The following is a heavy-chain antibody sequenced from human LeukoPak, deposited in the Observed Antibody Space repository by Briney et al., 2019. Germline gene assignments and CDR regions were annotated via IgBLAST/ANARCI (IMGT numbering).Heavy chain of an antibody. D-gene: IGHD6-13*01. CDR1: GASFSSSTYY. J-gene: IGHJ4*02. Sequence: SENLSLTCTASGASFSSSTYYWGWIRQPPGKGREWLGSIYYSGSTYYNPVLKSRVTMCVDSSKNQFSLKLSSLSAADTAVYYCARHAGGISATGTRPFDYWGQGTLVTVSS. V-gene: IGHV4-39*01. CDR3: ARHAGGISATGTRPFDY. CDR2: IYYSGST.